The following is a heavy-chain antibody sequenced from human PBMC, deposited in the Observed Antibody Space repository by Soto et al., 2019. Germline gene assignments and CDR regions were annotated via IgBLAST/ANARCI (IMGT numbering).Heavy chain of an antibody. CDR1: GFTFSSYS. Sequence: EVQLVESGGGLVKPGGSLRLSCAASGFTFSSYSMNWVRQAPGKGLEWVSSISSSSSYIYYADSVKGRFTISRDNAKNSLYLQMNSLRAEDTAVYYCARGADCISTSCYWFGPWGQGTLVTVSS. D-gene: IGHD2-2*01. CDR2: ISSSSSYI. V-gene: IGHV3-21*01. J-gene: IGHJ5*02. CDR3: ARGADCISTSCYWFGP.